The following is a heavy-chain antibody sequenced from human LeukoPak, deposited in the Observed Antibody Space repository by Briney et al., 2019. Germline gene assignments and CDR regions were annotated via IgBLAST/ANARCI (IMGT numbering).Heavy chain of an antibody. J-gene: IGHJ4*02. D-gene: IGHD6-6*01. CDR3: ARHSSKSPPRAGIVARPHLYFDY. CDR1: GGSISSSSYY. Sequence: SETLSLTCTVSGGSISSSSYYWGWIRQPPGKGLEWIGEINHSGCTNYNPSLKSRVTISVDTSKNQFSLKLSSVTAADTAVYYCARHSSKSPPRAGIVARPHLYFDYWGQGTLVTVSS. CDR2: INHSGCT. V-gene: IGHV4-39*01.